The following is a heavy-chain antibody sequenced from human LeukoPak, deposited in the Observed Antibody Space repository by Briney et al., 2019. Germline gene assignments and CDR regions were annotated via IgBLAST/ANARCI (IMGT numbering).Heavy chain of an antibody. V-gene: IGHV3-66*01. Sequence: GGSLRLSCAVSGFAVSSTYMSWVRQAPGKGLEWFSVLYSGGSTYYADYVQGRFTVSRDNSQNTLYLQMNSLRAEDTAVYYCARSDYGFMDVWGKGTTVTISS. D-gene: IGHD4-17*01. CDR3: ARSDYGFMDV. J-gene: IGHJ6*03. CDR1: GFAVSSTY. CDR2: LYSGGST.